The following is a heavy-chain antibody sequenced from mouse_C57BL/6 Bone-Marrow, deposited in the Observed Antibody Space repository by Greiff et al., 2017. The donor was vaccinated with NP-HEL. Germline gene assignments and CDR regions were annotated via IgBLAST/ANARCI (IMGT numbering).Heavy chain of an antibody. CDR3: ARCYYSNYVAMDY. CDR2: IDPSDSYT. Sequence: VKLQQPGAELVMPGASVKLSCKASGYTFTSYWMHWVKQRPGQGLEWIGEIDPSDSYTNYNQKFKGKSTLTVDKSSSTAYMQLSSLTSEDSAVYYCARCYYSNYVAMDYWGQGTSVTVSS. V-gene: IGHV1-69*01. D-gene: IGHD2-5*01. CDR1: GYTFTSYW. J-gene: IGHJ4*01.